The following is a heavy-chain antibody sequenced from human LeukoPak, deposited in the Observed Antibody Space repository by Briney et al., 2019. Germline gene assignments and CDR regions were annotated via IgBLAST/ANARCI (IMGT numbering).Heavy chain of an antibody. CDR3: ARGLDPGERFLRALFGDGYYMDV. D-gene: IGHD3-3*01. V-gene: IGHV3-20*04. CDR1: GFPFDDYG. Sequence: GGSLSLSCAASGFPFDDYGMSWVRQAPGKGLEWVSGINWNGGSTGYADSVKGRFTISRDNAKNSLYLQMNSLRAEDTALYYCARGLDPGERFLRALFGDGYYMDVWGKGTTVTVSS. J-gene: IGHJ6*03. CDR2: INWNGGST.